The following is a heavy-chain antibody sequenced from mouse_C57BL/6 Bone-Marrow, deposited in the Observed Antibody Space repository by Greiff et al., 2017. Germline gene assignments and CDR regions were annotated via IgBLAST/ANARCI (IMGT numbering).Heavy chain of an antibody. D-gene: IGHD1-1*01. Sequence: DVMLVESGGDLVKPGGSLKLSCAASGFTFSSYGMSWVRQTPDKRLEWVATISSGGSYTYYPDSVKGRFTISRDNAKNTLYLQMSSLKSEDTAMYYCAITTVVPYYYAMDYWGQGTSVTVSS. CDR2: ISSGGSYT. CDR1: GFTFSSYG. J-gene: IGHJ4*01. CDR3: AITTVVPYYYAMDY. V-gene: IGHV5-6*02.